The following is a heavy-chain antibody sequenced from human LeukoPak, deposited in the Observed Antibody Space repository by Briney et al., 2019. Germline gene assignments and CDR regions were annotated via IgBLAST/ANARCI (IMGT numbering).Heavy chain of an antibody. J-gene: IGHJ4*02. Sequence: SETLSLTCAVYGGSFSGYYWSWIRQPPGKGLEWIGEINHSGSTNYNPSLKSRVTISVDTSKNQFSLKLSSVTAADTAVYYCAREVGYCSSTSCYNFDYWGQGTLVTVSS. V-gene: IGHV4-34*01. CDR1: GGSFSGYY. CDR3: AREVGYCSSTSCYNFDY. D-gene: IGHD2-2*02. CDR2: INHSGST.